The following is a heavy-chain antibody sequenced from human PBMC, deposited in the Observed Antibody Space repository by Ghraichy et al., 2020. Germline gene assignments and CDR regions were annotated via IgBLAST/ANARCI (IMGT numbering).Heavy chain of an antibody. V-gene: IGHV3-48*02. CDR2: ITSSSRTK. CDR3: ARGSKVVRFYYYDALDV. Sequence: GGSLRLSCVASGFTLSSYSFNWVRQAPGKGLEWVSYITSSSRTKSYADSVKGRFTISRDNAKNSLYLQMNSLRDEDTAVYYCARGSKVVRFYYYDALDVWGHGTTVTVSS. J-gene: IGHJ6*02. D-gene: IGHD4-23*01. CDR1: GFTLSSYS.